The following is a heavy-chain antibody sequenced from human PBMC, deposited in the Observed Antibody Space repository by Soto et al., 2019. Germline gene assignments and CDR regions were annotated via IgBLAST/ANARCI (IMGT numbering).Heavy chain of an antibody. CDR1: GGTFSSYA. CDR2: IIPIFGTA. J-gene: IGHJ6*02. Sequence: VASVKVSCKASGGTFSSYAISWVRQAPGQGLEWMGGIIPIFGTANYAQKFQGRVTITADESTSTAYMELSSLRSEDTAVYYCASHSGSYYYYGMDVWGQGTTVTVSS. D-gene: IGHD1-26*01. V-gene: IGHV1-69*13. CDR3: ASHSGSYYYYGMDV.